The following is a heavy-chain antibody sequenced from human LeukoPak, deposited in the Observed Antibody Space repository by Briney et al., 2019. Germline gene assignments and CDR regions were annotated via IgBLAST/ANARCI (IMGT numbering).Heavy chain of an antibody. CDR1: GFTFSNYA. CDR3: AKDPAGPYYDSSGYYDY. CDR2: IIGSGGST. V-gene: IGHV3-23*01. Sequence: GGSLRLSCAASGFTFSNYAMSWVRQAPGKGLEWVSAIIGSGGSTYYADSVKGRFTISRDNFKNTLYLQMNSLRAEDTAIYYCAKDPAGPYYDSSGYYDYWGQGTLVTVSS. J-gene: IGHJ4*02. D-gene: IGHD3-22*01.